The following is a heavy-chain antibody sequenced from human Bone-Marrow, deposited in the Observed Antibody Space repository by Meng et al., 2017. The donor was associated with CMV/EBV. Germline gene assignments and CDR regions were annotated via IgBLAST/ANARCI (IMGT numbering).Heavy chain of an antibody. J-gene: IGHJ4*02. V-gene: IGHV3-21*01. Sequence: GGSLRLSCAASGFTFSSYSMNWVRQAPGKGVEWVSSISSISSYIYYADSVKGRFTISRDNAKNSLYQQMNSLRAEDTAVYYCAKDLYPKLYYFDYWGQGTLVTVSS. CDR2: ISSISSYI. CDR3: AKDLYPKLYYFDY. CDR1: GFTFSSYS. D-gene: IGHD5-18*01.